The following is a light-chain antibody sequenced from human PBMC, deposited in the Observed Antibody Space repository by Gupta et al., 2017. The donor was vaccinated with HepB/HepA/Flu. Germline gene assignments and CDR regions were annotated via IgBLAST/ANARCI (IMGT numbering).Light chain of an antibody. J-gene: IGKJ1*01. V-gene: IGKV1-39*01. Sequence: DIEMTQSPSSLSASVGDRVTISCRASQTVRTFLNWYQQKPNMAPKLLVSGASKLHTGVPARFSGSGSETEFTLTISRLEAEDFATYYCQQRVNAPWTFGQGTKVES. CDR3: QQRVNAPWT. CDR1: QTVRTF. CDR2: GAS.